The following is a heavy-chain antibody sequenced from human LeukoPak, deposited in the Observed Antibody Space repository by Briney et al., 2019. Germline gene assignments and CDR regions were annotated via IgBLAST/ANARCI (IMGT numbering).Heavy chain of an antibody. Sequence: SETLSLTCTVSGGSISSYYRSWIRQPAGKGLEWIGRIYTSGSTNYNPSLKSRVTMSVDTSKNQFSLKLSSVTAADTAVYYCARRNGGYYVIEYYLDYWGQGTLVTVSS. CDR3: ARRNGGYYVIEYYLDY. D-gene: IGHD3-3*01. V-gene: IGHV4-4*07. CDR1: GGSISSYY. CDR2: IYTSGST. J-gene: IGHJ4*02.